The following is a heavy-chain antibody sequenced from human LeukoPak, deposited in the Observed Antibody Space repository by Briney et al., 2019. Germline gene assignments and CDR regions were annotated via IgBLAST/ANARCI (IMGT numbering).Heavy chain of an antibody. CDR2: ISGSGEKT. J-gene: IGHJ4*02. V-gene: IGHV3-23*01. D-gene: IGHD3-10*01. Sequence: GGSLRLSCVASGFTFSSYTMNWVRQASGKGLEWVSVISGSGEKTSYADSVKGRFTISRDNSKNTLYLQMNSLGAEDTAVYYCARDGGSGSYYKSGLDYWGQGTLVTVSS. CDR3: ARDGGSGSYYKSGLDY. CDR1: GFTFSSYT.